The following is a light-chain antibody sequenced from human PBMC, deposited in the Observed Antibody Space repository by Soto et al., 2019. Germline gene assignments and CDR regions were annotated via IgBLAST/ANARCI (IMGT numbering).Light chain of an antibody. CDR1: QNIYNP. Sequence: DIQMTQSPSSLSASLGDRVTITCRTSQNIYNPLNWYQQKAGRAPAVLIYGASNLQGGVPLRFSGSGSGTDFTLTISGLQPEDSATYYCQESRSALWGTCGQGTKVEVK. V-gene: IGKV1-39*01. CDR3: QESRSALWGT. J-gene: IGKJ1*01. CDR2: GAS.